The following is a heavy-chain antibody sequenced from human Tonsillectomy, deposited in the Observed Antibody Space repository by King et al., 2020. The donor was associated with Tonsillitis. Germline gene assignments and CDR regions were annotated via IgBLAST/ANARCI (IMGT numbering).Heavy chain of an antibody. J-gene: IGHJ6*03. CDR3: VKASNSSDYYYYMDV. CDR1: GFTFDDYA. V-gene: IGHV3-9*01. D-gene: IGHD6-6*01. CDR2: ISWNSGGI. Sequence: EVQLVESGGGLVQPGRSLRLSCAASGFTFDDYAMHWVRQAPGKGLEWVSGISWNSGGIGYADSVKGRFTISRDNAKNSLYLQMSSLRTEDTALYYCVKASNSSDYYYYMDVWGKGTTVTVS.